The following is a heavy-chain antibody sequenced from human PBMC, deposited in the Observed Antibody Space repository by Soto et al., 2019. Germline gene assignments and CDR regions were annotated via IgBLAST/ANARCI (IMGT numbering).Heavy chain of an antibody. J-gene: IGHJ3*01. Sequence: EVQMVESGGGLVQPGGSLRLSCADSGFSFSSYWMHWVRQGPGKGLVWVSRINTDGSSTNYADSVKGRFTISRDNAKNTVYLQMNSLRAEDTAVYYCARSPGGYYIDWGQGTMLTVSS. D-gene: IGHD3-9*01. CDR2: INTDGSST. CDR1: GFSFSSYW. CDR3: ARSPGGYYID. V-gene: IGHV3-74*01.